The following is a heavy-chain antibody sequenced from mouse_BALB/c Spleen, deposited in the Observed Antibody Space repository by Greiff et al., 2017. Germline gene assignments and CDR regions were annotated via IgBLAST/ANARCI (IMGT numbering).Heavy chain of an antibody. D-gene: IGHD2-1*01. CDR3: ARDLYYGNYEYYYAMDY. CDR2: IRNKANGYTT. V-gene: IGHV7-3*02. Sequence: EVMLVESGGGLVQPGGSLRLSCATSGFTFTDYYMSWVRQPPGKALEWLGFIRNKANGYTTEYSASVKGRFTISRDNSQSILYLQMNTLRAEDSATYYCARDLYYGNYEYYYAMDYWGQGTSGTVSS. J-gene: IGHJ4*01. CDR1: GFTFTDYY.